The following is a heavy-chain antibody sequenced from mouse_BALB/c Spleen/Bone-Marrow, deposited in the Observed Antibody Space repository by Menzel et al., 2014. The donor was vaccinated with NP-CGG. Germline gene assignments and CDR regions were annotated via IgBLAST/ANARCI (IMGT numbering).Heavy chain of an antibody. CDR1: SYTFTDYA. J-gene: IGHJ3*01. CDR2: ISTYYGNA. V-gene: IGHV1-67*01. D-gene: IGHD2-14*01. CDR3: TRGGRYDEVAY. Sequence: QVQLKESGPELVRPGVSVKISCKGSSYTFTDYAMHWVKQSHAKSLGWIGVISTYYGNANYNQKFKGKATMTVDKSSSTAYMELARLTSEDSAVYYCTRGGRYDEVAYWGQGTLVTVSA.